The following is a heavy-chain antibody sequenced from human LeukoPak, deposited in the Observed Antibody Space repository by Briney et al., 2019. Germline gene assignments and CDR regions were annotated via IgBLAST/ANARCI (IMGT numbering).Heavy chain of an antibody. Sequence: SETLSLTCAVYGGSFSGYYWSWIRQPPGKGLEWIGEINHSGSTNYNPSLKSRVTISVDTSKNQFSLKLSSVTAADTAVYYCASYGSGSYQGTYFDYWGQGTLVTVSS. V-gene: IGHV4-34*01. CDR3: ASYGSGSYQGTYFDY. CDR2: INHSGST. D-gene: IGHD3-10*01. J-gene: IGHJ4*02. CDR1: GGSFSGYY.